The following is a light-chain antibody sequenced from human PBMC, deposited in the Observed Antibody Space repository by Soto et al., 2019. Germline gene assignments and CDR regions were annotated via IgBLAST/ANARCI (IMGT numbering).Light chain of an antibody. CDR2: DVS. Sequence: QSALTQPRSVSGSPGQSVTISCTGTSSDVGGYNYVSWFQQHPGKAPKLMIYDVSKRPSGVPDRFSGSKSGNTASLTISGLRAEEEADYYCCSYAGSNTGVFGGGTKVTVL. CDR1: SSDVGGYNY. J-gene: IGLJ3*02. V-gene: IGLV2-11*01. CDR3: CSYAGSNTGV.